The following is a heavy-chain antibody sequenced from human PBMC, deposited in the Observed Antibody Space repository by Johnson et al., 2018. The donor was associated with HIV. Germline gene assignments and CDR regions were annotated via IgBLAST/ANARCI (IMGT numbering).Heavy chain of an antibody. V-gene: IGHV3-30-3*01. CDR2: ISFDGTNK. Sequence: QVQLVESGGGLVKPGGSLRLSCTASGFTFSRNAMHWVRQAPGKGLEWVAVISFDGTNKHYGDSVRGRFTVSRDNSKNTLSLQMNSLTTEDTAVYYCARDGRDLVTRGSFDIWGQGTMVTVSS. CDR1: GFTFSRNA. D-gene: IGHD5-18*01. CDR3: ARDGRDLVTRGSFDI. J-gene: IGHJ3*02.